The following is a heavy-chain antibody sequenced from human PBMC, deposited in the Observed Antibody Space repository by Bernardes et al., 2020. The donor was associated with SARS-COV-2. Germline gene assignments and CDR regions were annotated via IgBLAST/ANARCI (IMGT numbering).Heavy chain of an antibody. CDR3: AKDLYGFAAMDV. D-gene: IGHD3-10*01. CDR1: GFNFRDNA. Sequence: GGSLRLSCATSGFNFRDNAMNWVRQAPGKGLEWVSGIGGDSQTWYADSVKGRFTISRDIAKTTVYLQMNSLRVEDTAVYYCAKDLYGFAAMDVWGQGTTVTVSS. V-gene: IGHV3-23*01. J-gene: IGHJ6*02. CDR2: IGGDSQT.